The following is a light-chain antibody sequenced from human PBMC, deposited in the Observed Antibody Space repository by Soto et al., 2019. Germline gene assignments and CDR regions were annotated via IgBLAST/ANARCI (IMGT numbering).Light chain of an antibody. V-gene: IGKV3-20*01. CDR1: QNVGSMY. J-gene: IGKJ1*01. CDR2: GTS. CDR3: QQYGSSPRT. Sequence: EIVLTQSPGTLSLSPGERATLSCRASQNVGSMYLAWYQQKPGQAPRLLIYGTSNRATGIPDRFSGSGSGTDFSLTISSLEPGDLAVYYCQQYGSSPRTFGQVTKVEIK.